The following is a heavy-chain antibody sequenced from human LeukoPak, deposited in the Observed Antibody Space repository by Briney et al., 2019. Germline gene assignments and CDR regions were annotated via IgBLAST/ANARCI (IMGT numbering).Heavy chain of an antibody. Sequence: PSETLSLTCTVSGYSISSGYYWGWIRQPPGKGLEWIGSIYHSGSTYYNPSLKSRVTISVDTSKNQFSLKLSSVTAADTAVYYCAISSLRTYNWFDPWGQGTLVTVSS. CDR1: GYSISSGYY. D-gene: IGHD4-17*01. CDR2: IYHSGST. V-gene: IGHV4-38-2*02. CDR3: AISSLRTYNWFDP. J-gene: IGHJ5*02.